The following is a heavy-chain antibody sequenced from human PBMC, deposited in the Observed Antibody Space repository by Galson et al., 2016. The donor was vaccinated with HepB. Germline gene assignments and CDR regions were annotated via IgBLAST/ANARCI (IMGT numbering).Heavy chain of an antibody. CDR2: IRDSGDIT. CDR1: GFTFSSYP. CDR3: AKGESVIGYYAMDV. Sequence: SLRLSCAASGFTFSSYPMSWVRQAPGKGPEWVSIIRDSGDITYYTDSVKGRFTISRDNSKNTLFLQMNILRAEVTAVYYCAKGESVIGYYAMDVWGQGATVTVSS. V-gene: IGHV3-23*01. D-gene: IGHD3-16*02. J-gene: IGHJ6*02.